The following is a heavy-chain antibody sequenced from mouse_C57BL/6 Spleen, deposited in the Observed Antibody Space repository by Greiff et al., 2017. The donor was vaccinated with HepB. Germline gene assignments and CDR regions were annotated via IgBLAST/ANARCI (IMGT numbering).Heavy chain of an antibody. D-gene: IGHD1-1*01. CDR1: GYTFTDYY. CDR2: INPNNGGT. Sequence: VEPGASVKISCKASGYTFTDYYMNWVKQSHGKSLEWLGAINPNNGGTSYNQKFKGKATLTVDKSSSTAYMELRRLTSEDSAVDYCARWDGSPYYCDDWGQGTTLTVAS. J-gene: IGHJ2*01. V-gene: IGHV1-26*01. CDR3: ARWDGSPYYCDD.